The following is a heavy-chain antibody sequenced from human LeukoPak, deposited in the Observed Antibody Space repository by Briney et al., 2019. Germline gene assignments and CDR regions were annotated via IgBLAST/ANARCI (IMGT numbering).Heavy chain of an antibody. CDR1: GFTFSSYS. CDR3: ARDPALMGYYDSSGYAEAFDI. D-gene: IGHD3-22*01. V-gene: IGHV3-21*01. J-gene: IGHJ3*02. Sequence: GGSLRLSCAGSGFTFSSYSMNWVRQAPGMGLEWVSCISSSSSYIYYADSVKVRFTISRDNAKNSLYLQMNSLRAEDTAVYYCARDPALMGYYDSSGYAEAFDIWGQGTMVTVST. CDR2: ISSSSSYI.